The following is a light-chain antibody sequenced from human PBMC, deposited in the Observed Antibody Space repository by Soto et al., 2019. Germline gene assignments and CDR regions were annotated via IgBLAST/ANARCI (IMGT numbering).Light chain of an antibody. CDR1: SGYSNYK. Sequence: QSVLTQPPSASASLGASATLTCTLSSGYSNYKVDWYQQRPGKGPRFVMRVGTGGIVGSKGDGIPDRFSVLGSGLNRYLTIKNIQEEDESDYHCGADHGSGSNFDWVFGGGTKLTVL. CDR2: VGTGGIVG. CDR3: GADHGSGSNFDWV. J-gene: IGLJ3*02. V-gene: IGLV9-49*01.